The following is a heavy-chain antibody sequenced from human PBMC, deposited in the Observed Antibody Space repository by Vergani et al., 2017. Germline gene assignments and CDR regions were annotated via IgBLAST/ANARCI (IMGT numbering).Heavy chain of an antibody. CDR2: IYTSGAT. J-gene: IGHJ3*01. CDR1: GGSISSYY. D-gene: IGHD2-21*01. V-gene: IGHV4-4*07. CDR3: ARDGGEYDKDALDV. Sequence: QVQLQESGPGLVKPSETLSLTCTVSGGSISSYYWSWIRQPPGKGLEWIGRIYTSGATNYNPSLRNRAIMSVDASKKQFYLKLTSVTAADTAVYYCARDGGEYDKDALDVWGQGTKVTVTS.